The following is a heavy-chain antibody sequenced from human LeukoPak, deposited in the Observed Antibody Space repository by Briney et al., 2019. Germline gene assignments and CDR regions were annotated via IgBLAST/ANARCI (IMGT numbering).Heavy chain of an antibody. CDR3: ARANYGGKGSFDY. CDR1: GFTFSSYT. Sequence: GGSLRLSCAASGFTFSSYTMSWVRQAPGKGLEWVSSISSSSSYIYYADSVKGRFTISRDNAKNSLYLQMNSLRAEDTAVYYCARANYGGKGSFDYWGQGTLVTVSS. D-gene: IGHD4-23*01. CDR2: ISSSSSYI. V-gene: IGHV3-21*01. J-gene: IGHJ4*02.